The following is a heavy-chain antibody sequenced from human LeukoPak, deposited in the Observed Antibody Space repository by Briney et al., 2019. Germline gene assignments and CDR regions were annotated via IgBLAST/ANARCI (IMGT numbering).Heavy chain of an antibody. CDR2: INDNGGTT. V-gene: IGHV3-64D*09. CDR3: VKDLRGNYTFDY. CDR1: GFTFSYYA. D-gene: IGHD5-24*01. J-gene: IGHJ4*02. Sequence: PGGSLRLSCSASGFTFSYYAMHWVRQAPGKGLEYVSGINDNGGTTHYGDSVKGRFTISRDDSKNTVYLQMSSLRGEDTALYYCVKDLRGNYTFDYWGQRTLVTVSS.